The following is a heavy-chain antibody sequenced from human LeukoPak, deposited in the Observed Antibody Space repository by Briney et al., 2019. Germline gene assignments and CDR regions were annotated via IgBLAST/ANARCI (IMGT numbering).Heavy chain of an antibody. V-gene: IGHV4-59*01. CDR1: GGSISSYY. CDR2: IYYSGST. CDR3: ARGVGFDY. J-gene: IGHJ4*02. Sequence: KPSETLSLTCTVSGGSISSYYWSWLRQPPGKGLEWIGYIYYSGSTNYNPSLKSRVTISVDTSKNQFSLKLSSVTAADTAVYYCARGVGFDYWGQGTLVTVSS.